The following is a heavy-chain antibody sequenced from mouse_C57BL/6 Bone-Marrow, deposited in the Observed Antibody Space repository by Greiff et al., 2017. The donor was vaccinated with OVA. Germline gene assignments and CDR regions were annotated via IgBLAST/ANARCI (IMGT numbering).Heavy chain of an antibody. CDR2: INPSTGGT. J-gene: IGHJ4*01. V-gene: IGHV1-42*01. CDR3: ARWVMDY. Sequence: EVQLQQSGPELVKPGASVKISCKASGYSFTGYYMNWVKQSPEKSLEWIGEINPSTGGTTYNQKLKAKATLTVDKSSSTAYMQLKSLTSEDSAVYYCARWVMDYWGQGTSVTVSS. CDR1: GYSFTGYY.